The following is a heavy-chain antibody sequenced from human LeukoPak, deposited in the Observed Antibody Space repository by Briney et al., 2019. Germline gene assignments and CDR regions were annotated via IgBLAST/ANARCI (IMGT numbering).Heavy chain of an antibody. V-gene: IGHV1-69*13. CDR3: ARVGSSSSHYYYYYGMDG. CDR2: IIPIFGTA. J-gene: IGHJ6*02. D-gene: IGHD6-6*01. CDR1: GGTFSSYA. Sequence: SVKVSCKASGGTFSSYAISWVRQAPGQGLEWMGGIIPIFGTANYAQKFQGRVTITADESTSTAYMELSSLRSEDTAVYYCARVGSSSSHYYYYYGMDGWGQGSTVTVSS.